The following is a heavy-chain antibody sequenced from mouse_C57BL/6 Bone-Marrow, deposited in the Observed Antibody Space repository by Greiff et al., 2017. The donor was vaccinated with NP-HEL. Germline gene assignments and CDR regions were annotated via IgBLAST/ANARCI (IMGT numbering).Heavy chain of an antibody. CDR1: GFTFSSYG. V-gene: IGHV5-6*01. CDR2: ISSGGSYT. J-gene: IGHJ3*01. CDR3: ASTYDYDVAWFAY. Sequence: EVNVVESGGDLVKPGGSLKLSCAASGFTFSSYGMSWVRQTPDKRLEWVATISSGGSYTYYPQSVKGRFTFTRDNAKNTLYLQMSSLKSEDTAMYYCASTYDYDVAWFAYWGQGTLVTVSA. D-gene: IGHD2-4*01.